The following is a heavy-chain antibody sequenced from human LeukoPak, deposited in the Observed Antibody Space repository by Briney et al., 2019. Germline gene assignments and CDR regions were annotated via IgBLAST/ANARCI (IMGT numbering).Heavy chain of an antibody. D-gene: IGHD3-22*01. J-gene: IGHJ4*02. CDR3: ARLLSMYYYDSSGKTYYFDY. CDR2: INHSGST. CDR1: GGSISSYY. V-gene: IGHV4-34*01. Sequence: SETLSLTCTVSGGSISSYYWSWIRQPPGKGLEWIGEINHSGSTNYNPSLKSRVTISVDTSKNQFSLKLSSVTAADTAVYYCARLLSMYYYDSSGKTYYFDYWGQGTLVTVSS.